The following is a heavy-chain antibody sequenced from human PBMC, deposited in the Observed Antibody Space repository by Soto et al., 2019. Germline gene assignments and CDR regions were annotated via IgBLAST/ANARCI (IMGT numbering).Heavy chain of an antibody. V-gene: IGHV1-2*02. J-gene: IGHJ6*02. CDR3: AKDQGGYMVSGMDV. Sequence: QVQLVQSRAEVKKPGASVNVSCKASGYTFTDYYIYWLRQAPGHGLEWMGGINPNSGATNYAHNFQGRVTMTRDTSIRAAYMELSRLSSDDTAVYYCAKDQGGYMVSGMDVWGQGTTVTVSS. CDR2: INPNSGAT. CDR1: GYTFTDYY. D-gene: IGHD2-2*02.